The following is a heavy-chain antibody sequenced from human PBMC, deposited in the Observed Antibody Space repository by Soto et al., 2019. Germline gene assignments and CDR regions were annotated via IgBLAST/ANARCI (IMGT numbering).Heavy chain of an antibody. V-gene: IGHV4-59*01. Sequence: SETLSLTCTVSGGSISSYYWSWIRQPPGKGLEWIGYIYYSGSTNYNPSLKSRVTISVDTSKNQFSLKLSSVTAADTAVYYCARVEDSSSEYYFDYWGQGTLVTVSS. CDR2: IYYSGST. J-gene: IGHJ4*02. CDR3: ARVEDSSSEYYFDY. D-gene: IGHD6-6*01. CDR1: GGSISSYY.